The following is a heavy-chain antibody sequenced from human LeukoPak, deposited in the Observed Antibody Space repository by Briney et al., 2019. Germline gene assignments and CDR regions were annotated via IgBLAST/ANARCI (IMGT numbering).Heavy chain of an antibody. CDR2: IYYTGST. J-gene: IGHJ4*02. V-gene: IGHV4-59*08. CDR3: ASSYFYDGNRYFDY. Sequence: SETLSLTCNVSGGSITIYYWNWIRQPPGEGLEWIGYIYYTGSTNSNPSLKSRVTISLDTSKNQFSLKLSSATAADTGIYYCASSYFYDGNRYFDYWGQGALVTVSS. D-gene: IGHD3-22*01. CDR1: GGSITIYY.